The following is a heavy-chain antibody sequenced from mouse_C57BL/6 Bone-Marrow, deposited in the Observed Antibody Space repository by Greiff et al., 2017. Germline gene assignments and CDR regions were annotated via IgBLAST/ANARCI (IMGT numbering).Heavy chain of an antibody. CDR1: GYTFTSYW. Sequence: QVQLQQPGAELVRPGTSVKLSCKASGYTFTSYWMHWVKQRPGQGLEWIGVIDPSDSYTNYTQKFTGQTTLTVDTSSSTASMRLSSLTSEDSAVYYYAKDVDNDYFDYWGQGTTLTVS. D-gene: IGHD6-1*01. J-gene: IGHJ2*01. V-gene: IGHV1-59*01. CDR2: IDPSDSYT. CDR3: AKDVDNDYFDY.